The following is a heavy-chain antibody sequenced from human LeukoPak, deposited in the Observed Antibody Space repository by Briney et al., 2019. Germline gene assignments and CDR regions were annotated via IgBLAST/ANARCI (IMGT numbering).Heavy chain of an antibody. CDR2: IYYSGST. CDR1: GGSISSSSYY. CDR3: ARSGDISPPTYFDY. D-gene: IGHD3-9*01. J-gene: IGHJ4*02. Sequence: SETLSLTCTVSGGSISSSSYYWGWIRQPPGKCLEWIGSIYYSGSTYYNPSLKSRVTISVDTSKNQFSLKLSSVTAADTAVYYCARSGDISPPTYFDYWGQGTLVTVSS. V-gene: IGHV4-39*01.